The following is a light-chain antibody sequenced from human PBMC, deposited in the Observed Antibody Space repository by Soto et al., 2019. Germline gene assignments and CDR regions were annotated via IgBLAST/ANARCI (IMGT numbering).Light chain of an antibody. Sequence: EIVWTQSPSTLSLSPGERATLACGAIQSVSSSYLAWYQQNPGLEPRLLSYDASSRATGIPARFSGSGSGTDFTLTISRRVPEDCAVYYCQQYGRSLTWTFGQRTTVEIK. CDR2: DAS. V-gene: IGKV3D-20*01. J-gene: IGKJ1*01. CDR3: QQYGRSLTWT. CDR1: QSVSSSY.